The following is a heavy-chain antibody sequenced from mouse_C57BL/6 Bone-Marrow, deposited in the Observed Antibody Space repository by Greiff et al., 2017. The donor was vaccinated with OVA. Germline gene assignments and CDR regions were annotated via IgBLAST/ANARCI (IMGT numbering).Heavy chain of an antibody. Sequence: QVQLKESGPGLVQPSQRLSITCTVSGFSLTSYGVHWVRQSPGKGLEWLGVIWSGGSTDYNAAFISRLSISKDNSKSQVFFKMNSLQADDTAIYYCARYGSSSYYFDYWGQGTTLTVSS. J-gene: IGHJ2*01. CDR1: GFSLTSYG. D-gene: IGHD1-1*01. V-gene: IGHV2-2*01. CDR3: ARYGSSSYYFDY. CDR2: IWSGGST.